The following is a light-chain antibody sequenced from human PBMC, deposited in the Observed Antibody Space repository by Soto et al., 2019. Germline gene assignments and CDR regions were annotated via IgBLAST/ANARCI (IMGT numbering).Light chain of an antibody. CDR3: QPYNPYPRP. V-gene: IGKV1-5*03. CDR2: KAS. J-gene: IGKJ1*01. Sequence: MTQSPATLSGSPGERVTITCRASQSISSWLAWYQQKPGKAPKLLIYKASSLESGVPSRFSGSGSWTEFTLTIRSLQTNDFATYSSQPYNPYPRPSGQGTKV. CDR1: QSISSW.